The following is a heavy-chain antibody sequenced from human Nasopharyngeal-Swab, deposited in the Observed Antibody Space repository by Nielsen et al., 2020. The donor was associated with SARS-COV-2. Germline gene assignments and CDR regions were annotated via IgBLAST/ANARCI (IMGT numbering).Heavy chain of an antibody. CDR1: GFVFSGSA. Sequence: GESLKTPFAALGFVFSGSAIHWVRQASGKGLEWVGRIGDKAHNYATTYAAWVKGRFTISRDDSKNTAFLQMDSLNTEDTALYYCTTDYYFDYWGQGTLVSVSS. CDR2: IGDKAHNYAT. V-gene: IGHV3-73*01. J-gene: IGHJ4*02. D-gene: IGHD4/OR15-4a*01. CDR3: TTDYYFDY.